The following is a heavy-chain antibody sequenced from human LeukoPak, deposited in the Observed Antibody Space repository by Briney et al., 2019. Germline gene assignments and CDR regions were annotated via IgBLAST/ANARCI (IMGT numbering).Heavy chain of an antibody. CDR1: GFTFSSYA. Sequence: GGSLRLSCAASGFTFSSYAMSWVRQAPGEGMVWVSAISGSGGSTYYADSVKGRFTISRDNSKNTLYLQMNSLRAEDTAVYYCAKSPSSGWYRGAPDYWGQGTLVTVSS. V-gene: IGHV3-23*01. CDR3: AKSPSSGWYRGAPDY. J-gene: IGHJ4*02. D-gene: IGHD6-19*01. CDR2: ISGSGGST.